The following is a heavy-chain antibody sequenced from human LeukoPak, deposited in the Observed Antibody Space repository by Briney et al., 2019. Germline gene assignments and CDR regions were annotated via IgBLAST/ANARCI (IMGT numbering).Heavy chain of an antibody. CDR2: INSDGSST. Sequence: RGSLRLSCAASGFTLSSYWMHWVRQAPGKGLVWVSRINSDGSSTSYADSVKGRFTISRDDAKNALYLQMNSLRAEDTAVYYCARPGGMASFDYWGQGTLVTVSS. D-gene: IGHD3-16*01. CDR1: GFTLSSYW. V-gene: IGHV3-74*01. CDR3: ARPGGMASFDY. J-gene: IGHJ4*02.